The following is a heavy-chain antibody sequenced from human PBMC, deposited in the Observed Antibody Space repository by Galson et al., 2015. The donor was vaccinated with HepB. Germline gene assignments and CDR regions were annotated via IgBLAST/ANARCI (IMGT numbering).Heavy chain of an antibody. J-gene: IGHJ6*03. CDR3: ARHCSSRDGYYYYYYMDV. CDR2: IDWDDDK. CDR1: GFSLSTSGMC. Sequence: PALVKPTQTLTLTCTFSGFSLSTSGMCVSWIRQPPGKALEWLARIDWDDDKYYSTSLKTRLTISKDTSKNQVVLTMTNMDPVDTATYYCARHCSSRDGYYYYYYMDVWGKGTTVTVSS. V-gene: IGHV2-70*11. D-gene: IGHD6-6*01.